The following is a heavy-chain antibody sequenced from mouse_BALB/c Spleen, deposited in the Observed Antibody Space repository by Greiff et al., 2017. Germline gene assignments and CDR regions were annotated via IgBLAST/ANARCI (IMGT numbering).Heavy chain of an antibody. V-gene: IGHV5-9-3*01. J-gene: IGHJ3*01. D-gene: IGHD3-1*01. CDR3: ARPNSSGYTWFAY. CDR2: ISSGGSYT. Sequence: EVHLVESGGGLVKPGGSLKLSCAASGFTFSSYAMSWVRQTPEKRLEWVATISSGGSYTYYPDSVKGRFTISRDNAKNTLYLQMSSLRSEDTAMYYCARPNSSGYTWFAYWGQGTLVTVSA. CDR1: GFTFSSYA.